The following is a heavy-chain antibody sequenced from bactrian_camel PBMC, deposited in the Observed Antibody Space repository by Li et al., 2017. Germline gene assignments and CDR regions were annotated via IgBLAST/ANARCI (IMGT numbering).Heavy chain of an antibody. J-gene: IGHJ6*01. CDR2: LDSDGRI. V-gene: IGHV3S9*01. Sequence: HVQLVESGGGSVQAGGSLRLSCAVSVSSANDYCLGWFRQASGKEREWVGSLDSDGRINYADSVKGRFTISKDNRKNILYLQMNSLTPGDTAMYYCTARYEFGLGACSGVGGLGFRGQGTQVTVS. CDR3: TARYEFGLGACSGVGGLGF. D-gene: IGHD1*01. CDR1: VSSANDYC.